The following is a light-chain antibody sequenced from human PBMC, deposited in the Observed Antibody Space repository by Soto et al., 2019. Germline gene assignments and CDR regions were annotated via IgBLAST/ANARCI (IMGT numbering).Light chain of an antibody. Sequence: QSALTQPASVSGSPGQSITISCTGTSSDVGSYNLVSWYQQHPGKAPKLMIYEVSKRPSGVSNRFSGSKSANTASLTISGLQADDEADYYCCSYTSSSTFWVFGGGTKLTVL. J-gene: IGLJ3*02. CDR1: SSDVGSYNL. CDR2: EVS. CDR3: CSYTSSSTFWV. V-gene: IGLV2-23*02.